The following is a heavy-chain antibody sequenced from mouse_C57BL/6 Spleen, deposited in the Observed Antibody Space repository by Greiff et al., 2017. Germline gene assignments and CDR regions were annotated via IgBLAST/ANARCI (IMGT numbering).Heavy chain of an antibody. Sequence: VQLQQSGAELVKPGASVKISCKASGYAFSSYWMNWVKQRPGKGLEGIGQIYPGDGDTNYNGKFKGKATLTADKSSSTAYMQLSSLTSEDSAVYFCARSGYDYGYFDYWGQGTTLTVSS. CDR1: GYAFSSYW. V-gene: IGHV1-80*01. CDR3: ARSGYDYGYFDY. CDR2: IYPGDGDT. J-gene: IGHJ2*01. D-gene: IGHD2-4*01.